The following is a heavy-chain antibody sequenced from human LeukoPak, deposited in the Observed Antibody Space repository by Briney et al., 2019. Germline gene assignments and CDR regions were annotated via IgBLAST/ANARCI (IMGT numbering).Heavy chain of an antibody. CDR1: GYSISSSNW. CDR2: IYYSGST. D-gene: IGHD2-8*01. J-gene: IGHJ6*03. V-gene: IGHV4-28*03. Sequence: SDTLSLTCAVSGYSISSSNWWGWIRQPPGKGLEWIGYIYYSGSTYYNPSLKSRVTMSVDTSKNQFSLKLSSVTAVDTAVYYCARDRAGHGYYYMDVSGKGTTVTVS. CDR3: ARDRAGHGYYYMDV.